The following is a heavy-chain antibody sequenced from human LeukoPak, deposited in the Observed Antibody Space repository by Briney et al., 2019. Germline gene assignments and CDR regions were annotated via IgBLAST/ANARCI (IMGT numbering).Heavy chain of an antibody. V-gene: IGHV3-23*01. CDR1: GFTFSSYA. CDR3: AKVPGTTMAVDYFDY. Sequence: PGGSLRLSCAASGFTFSSYAMSWVRQAPGKGLEWVSAISGSGGSTYYVDSVKGRFTISRDNSKNTLYLQMNSLRAEDTAVYYCAKVPGTTMAVDYFDYWGQGTLVTVSS. J-gene: IGHJ4*02. CDR2: ISGSGGST. D-gene: IGHD1-1*01.